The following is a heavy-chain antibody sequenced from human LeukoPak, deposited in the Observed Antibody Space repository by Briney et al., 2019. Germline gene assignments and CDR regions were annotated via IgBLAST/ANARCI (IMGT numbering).Heavy chain of an antibody. V-gene: IGHV3-66*01. D-gene: IGHD3-22*01. CDR3: ARDKYYYDSSGYYRSCDY. CDR1: GFTVSSNY. J-gene: IGHJ4*02. CDR2: IYSGGST. Sequence: GRTLRLSCAASGFTVSSNYMSWVSQAPGKGLEWVSVIYSGGSTYYAASVKGRFTISRDNSKKTLFLQMNSLRAEDTAVYYCARDKYYYDSSGYYRSCDYWGQGTLVTVSA.